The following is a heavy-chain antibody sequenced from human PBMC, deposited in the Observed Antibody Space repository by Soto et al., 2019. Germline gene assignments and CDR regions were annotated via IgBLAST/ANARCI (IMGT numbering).Heavy chain of an antibody. D-gene: IGHD2-8*01. J-gene: IGHJ4*02. Sequence: LRLCCAASGFSVTDKYMSWVRQAPGQGLEWVSIIYSGGLTYYSDSVKGRFTISRDTSKNSLYLQMNSLRAEDTAVYYCARDGTQYCTNGVCYKRAFDYWGQGTLVTVSS. CDR1: GFSVTDKY. CDR3: ARDGTQYCTNGVCYKRAFDY. CDR2: IYSGGLT. V-gene: IGHV3-66*01.